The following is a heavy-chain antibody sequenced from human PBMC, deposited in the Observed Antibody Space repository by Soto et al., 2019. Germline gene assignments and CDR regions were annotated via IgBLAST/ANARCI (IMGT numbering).Heavy chain of an antibody. CDR3: AKAGGMATIAPLYLFDY. D-gene: IGHD5-12*01. V-gene: IGHV3-23*01. CDR2: ISGSGGST. Sequence: PGGSLRLSCAASGFTFSSYAMSWVRQAPGKGLEWVSAISGSGGSTYYADSVKGRFTISRDNSKNTLYLQMNSLRAEDTAVYYCAKAGGMATIAPLYLFDYWGQGTLVTVSS. J-gene: IGHJ4*02. CDR1: GFTFSSYA.